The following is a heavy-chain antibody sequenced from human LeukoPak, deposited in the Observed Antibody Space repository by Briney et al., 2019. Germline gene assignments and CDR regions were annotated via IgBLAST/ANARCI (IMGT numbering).Heavy chain of an antibody. Sequence: GGSLRLSXAASGFTFSSYWMSWVRRAPGKGLEWVANIKQDGSDKYYVDSVKGRFTISRDNAKNSLYLQMNSLRAEDTAVYYCAKEKTTGTYYVDYWGQRTLVTVSS. CDR2: IKQDGSDK. CDR3: AKEKTTGTYYVDY. V-gene: IGHV3-7*01. CDR1: GFTFSSYW. D-gene: IGHD1-7*01. J-gene: IGHJ4*02.